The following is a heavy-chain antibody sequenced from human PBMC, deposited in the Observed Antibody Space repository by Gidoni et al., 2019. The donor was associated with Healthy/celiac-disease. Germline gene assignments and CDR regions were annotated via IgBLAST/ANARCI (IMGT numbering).Heavy chain of an antibody. J-gene: IGHJ6*02. CDR1: GGSFSGYY. V-gene: IGHV4-34*01. CDR3: ARGFAYYNNYYYYGMDV. D-gene: IGHD3-10*01. CDR2: INHSGST. Sequence: QVQLQQWGAGLLKPSETLSLTCAVYGGSFSGYYWSWIRQPPGKGLEWIGEINHSGSTNYNPSLKSRVTISVDTSKNQFSLKLSSVTAADTAVYYCARGFAYYNNYYYYGMDVWGQGTTVTVSS.